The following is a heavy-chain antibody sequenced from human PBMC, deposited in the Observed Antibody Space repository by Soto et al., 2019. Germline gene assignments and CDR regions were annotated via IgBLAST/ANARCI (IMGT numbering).Heavy chain of an antibody. V-gene: IGHV4-4*07. CDR2: IYSTGTT. CDR1: GTSVRHFY. Sequence: SETLSLTCKVSGTSVRHFYWSWIRQSAGKGLEWIGRIYSTGTTNFNPSLKSRLTMSMDMSKNQVSLNLTSVTAAETAVYYCVRDRADFSSTYYHYFSVWGRGTLVTVSS. J-gene: IGHJ2*01. D-gene: IGHD6-13*01. CDR3: VRDRADFSSTYYHYFSV.